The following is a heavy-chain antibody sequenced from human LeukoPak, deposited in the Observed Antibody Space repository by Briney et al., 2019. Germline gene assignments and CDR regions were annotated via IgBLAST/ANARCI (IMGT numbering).Heavy chain of an antibody. CDR2: IYSNGGT. J-gene: IGHJ6*02. Sequence: PSETLSLTCTVSGGSISNYYWSWIRQPAGEGLEWIGRIYSNGGTDYNPSLKSRVTMSVDTSKNQFSLKLSSVTAADTAIYYCARGTYGMDVWGQGTTVIVPS. CDR1: GGSISNYY. CDR3: ARGTYGMDV. V-gene: IGHV4-4*07.